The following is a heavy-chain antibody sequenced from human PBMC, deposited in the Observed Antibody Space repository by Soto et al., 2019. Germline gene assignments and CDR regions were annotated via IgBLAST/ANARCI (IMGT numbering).Heavy chain of an antibody. D-gene: IGHD3-9*01. J-gene: IGHJ6*03. CDR1: GFTFSSYP. CDR3: ASDWFYMDV. Sequence: VQLVESGGGLVQPGGSLRLSCAASGFTFSSYPMNWVRQAPGKGLEWVSYISSASSTIYYADSVKGRFTISRDNAKNSLYLQMNSLRAEDTAVYYCASDWFYMDVWGKGTTVSVSS. CDR2: ISSASSTI. V-gene: IGHV3-48*01.